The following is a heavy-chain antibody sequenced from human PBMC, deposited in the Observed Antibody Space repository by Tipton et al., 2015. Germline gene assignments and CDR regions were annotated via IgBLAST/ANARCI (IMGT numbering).Heavy chain of an antibody. J-gene: IGHJ4*02. Sequence: VQLVQSGAEVKKPGESLKISCKGSGFKFTTYWIAWVRQMPGKGLDWMGIIYPADSDTRYRPSFQGQVFISADKSISTAYLQWRSLKASDTAIYYCARVECTAGICYPLEYWGQGTEVTVSS. D-gene: IGHD2-15*01. CDR3: ARVECTAGICYPLEY. CDR1: GFKFTTYW. CDR2: IYPADSDT. V-gene: IGHV5-51*01.